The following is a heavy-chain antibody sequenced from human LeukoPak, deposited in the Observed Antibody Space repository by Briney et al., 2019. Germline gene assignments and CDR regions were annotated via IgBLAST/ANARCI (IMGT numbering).Heavy chain of an antibody. CDR1: GGSISSGGYY. CDR2: IYHSGST. J-gene: IGHJ5*02. V-gene: IGHV4-30-2*01. Sequence: PSQTLSLTCTVSGGSISSGGYYWSWIRQPPGKGLEWIGYIYHSGSTYYNPSLKSRVTISVDRSKNQFSLKLSSVTAADTAVYYCARDLGYCSSTSCPRGWFDPWGQGTLVTVSS. CDR3: ARDLGYCSSTSCPRGWFDP. D-gene: IGHD2-2*01.